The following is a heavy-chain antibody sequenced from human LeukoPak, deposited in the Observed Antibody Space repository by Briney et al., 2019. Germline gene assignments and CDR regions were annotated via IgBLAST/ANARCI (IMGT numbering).Heavy chain of an antibody. Sequence: PSETLSLTCTVSGGSISSGGYYWSWIRQPPGKGLEWIGEINHSGSTNYNPSLKSRVTISVDTSKNQFSLKLSSVTAADTAVYYCARVRKRESVAGKWLAPNSVLYYYYGMDVWGQGTTVTVSS. D-gene: IGHD6-19*01. J-gene: IGHJ6*02. V-gene: IGHV4-39*07. CDR3: ARVRKRESVAGKWLAPNSVLYYYYGMDV. CDR1: GGSISSGGYY. CDR2: INHSGST.